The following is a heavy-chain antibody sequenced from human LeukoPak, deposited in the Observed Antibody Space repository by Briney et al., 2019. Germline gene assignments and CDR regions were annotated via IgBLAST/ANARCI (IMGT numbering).Heavy chain of an antibody. J-gene: IGHJ4*02. Sequence: GASVKVTCKASGYTFTSYGISWVRQAPGQGLEWMGWISAYNGNTNYAQKLQGRVTMTTDTSTSTAYMELRGLRSDDTAVYYCARDGSVEVVGASIDYWGQGTLVTVSS. V-gene: IGHV1-18*01. CDR1: GYTFTSYG. D-gene: IGHD1-26*01. CDR2: ISAYNGNT. CDR3: ARDGSVEVVGASIDY.